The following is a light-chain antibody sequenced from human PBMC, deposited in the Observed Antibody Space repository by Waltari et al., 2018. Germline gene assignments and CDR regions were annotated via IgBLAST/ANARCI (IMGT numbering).Light chain of an antibody. CDR1: QNLSSNF. V-gene: IGKV3-20*01. Sequence: IVLTQSPGTLSLSPGDKASLSCKASQNLSSNFLAWYRQRPGQPPGLLIHGAAKRAAGISYTFCVIVSGTYFTLSICRLYALYSVVYYCLLYGTLSYTF. CDR3: LLYGTLSYT. CDR2: GAA. J-gene: IGKJ2*01.